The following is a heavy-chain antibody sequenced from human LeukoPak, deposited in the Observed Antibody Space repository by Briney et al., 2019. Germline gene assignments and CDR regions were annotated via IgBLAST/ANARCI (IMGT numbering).Heavy chain of an antibody. Sequence: GSLRLSFAAPELTLTSYVMHWVRQAPGKGLEWVAVISSVGRNTYYADSVKGRFTISRDNSKNTLYLRMNSLRAEDTAVYYCANPISGETAMVPCDDCGQGTLVTVSS. D-gene: IGHD5-18*01. V-gene: IGHV3-30*18. J-gene: IGHJ4*02. CDR1: ELTLTSYV. CDR2: ISSVGRNT. CDR3: ANPISGETAMVPCDD.